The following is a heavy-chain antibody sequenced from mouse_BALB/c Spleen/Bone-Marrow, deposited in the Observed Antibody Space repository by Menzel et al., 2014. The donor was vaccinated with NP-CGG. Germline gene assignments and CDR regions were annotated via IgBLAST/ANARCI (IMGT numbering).Heavy chain of an antibody. J-gene: IGHJ2*01. CDR1: GYVFSTYW. Sequence: QVQLQQPGAELVRPGSSVKISCESSGYVFSTYWINWVKQRPGQGLEWIGQIYPGDGDTDYNGEFKDKATLTADKSSNTAYMQLSSLTSEDSAVYFCARGGISVDYWGQGTTLTVSS. V-gene: IGHV1-80*01. CDR2: IYPGDGDT. CDR3: ARGGISVDY.